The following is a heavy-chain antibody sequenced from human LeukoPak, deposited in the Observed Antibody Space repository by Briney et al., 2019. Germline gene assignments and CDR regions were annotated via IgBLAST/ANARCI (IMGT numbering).Heavy chain of an antibody. V-gene: IGHV6-1*01. Sequence: SQTLSLTCAISGDSVSSNSAALNWIRQSPSRGLEWLGRTYYRSKWYNDYAVSVKSRITINPDTSKNQFSLKLSSVTAADTAVYYCARGLDYYYYMDVWGKGTTVTVSS. CDR1: GDSVSSNSAA. CDR2: TYYRSKWYN. J-gene: IGHJ6*03. D-gene: IGHD6-19*01. CDR3: ARGLDYYYYMDV.